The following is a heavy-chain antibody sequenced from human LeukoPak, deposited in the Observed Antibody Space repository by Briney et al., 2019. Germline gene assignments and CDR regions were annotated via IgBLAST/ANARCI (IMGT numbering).Heavy chain of an antibody. CDR1: GFTFSSYE. CDR2: ISSSGSTI. D-gene: IGHD3-10*01. V-gene: IGHV3-48*03. CDR3: ARDGIYGSGSYPDY. Sequence: GESLRLSCAASGFTFSSYEMNWVRQAPGKGLEWVSYISSSGSTIYYADSVKGRFTISRDNAKNSLYLQMNSLRAEDTAVYYCARDGIYGSGSYPDYWGQGTLVTVSS. J-gene: IGHJ4*02.